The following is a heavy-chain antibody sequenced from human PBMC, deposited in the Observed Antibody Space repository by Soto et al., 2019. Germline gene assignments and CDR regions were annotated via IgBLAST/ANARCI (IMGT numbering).Heavy chain of an antibody. CDR1: GFTFSSYS. D-gene: IGHD3-22*01. V-gene: IGHV3-48*02. CDR3: AREDYYYSSGYYYPTDYFDY. CDR2: ISSSSSTI. Sequence: GGSLRLSCAASGFTFSSYSMNWVRQAPGKGLEWVSYISSSSSTIYYADSVKGRFTISRDNAKNSLYLQMNSLRDEDTAVYYCAREDYYYSSGYYYPTDYFDYWGQGTLVTVSS. J-gene: IGHJ4*02.